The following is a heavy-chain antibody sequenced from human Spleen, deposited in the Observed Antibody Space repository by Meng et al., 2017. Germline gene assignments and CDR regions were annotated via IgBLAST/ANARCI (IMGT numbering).Heavy chain of an antibody. CDR3: ARKKPRTSYYGSGSFPLVGMDV. Sequence: ASVKVSCKASGYIFTGYYMHWVRQAPGLGLEWMGWINPNSGGTDYAEKFKDRVTMTRDTSISTAYMELRRLRSDDTAVYFCARKKPRTSYYGSGSFPLVGMDVWGQGTTVTVSS. CDR2: INPNSGGT. V-gene: IGHV1-2*02. CDR1: GYIFTGYY. D-gene: IGHD3-10*01. J-gene: IGHJ6*02.